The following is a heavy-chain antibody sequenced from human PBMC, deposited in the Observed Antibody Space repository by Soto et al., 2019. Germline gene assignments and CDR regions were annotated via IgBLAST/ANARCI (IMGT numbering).Heavy chain of an antibody. Sequence: ASVKVSCKASGYTFTGYYMHWVRQAPGQGLEWMGWINPNSGGTNYAQKFQGWVTMTRDTSISTAYMELSRLRSDDTAVYYCERDRLGRSVGSVRGYYYYYGTDVWGQGTTVTVSS. CDR2: INPNSGGT. CDR1: GYTFTGYY. CDR3: ERDRLGRSVGSVRGYYYYYGTDV. D-gene: IGHD3-10*01. V-gene: IGHV1-2*04. J-gene: IGHJ6*02.